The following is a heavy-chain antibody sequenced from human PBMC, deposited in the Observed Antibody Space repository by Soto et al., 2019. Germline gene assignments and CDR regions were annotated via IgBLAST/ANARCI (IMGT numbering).Heavy chain of an antibody. V-gene: IGHV5-51*01. CDR1: GYSFTSYW. D-gene: IGHD3-10*01. Sequence: GESLKISCKGSGYSFTSYWIGWVRQMPGKGLEWMGIIYPGDSDTRYSPSFQGQVTISADKSISTAYLQWSSLKASDTAMYYCARHDIGWFGELLFDYWGQGTLVTVSS. CDR2: IYPGDSDT. J-gene: IGHJ4*02. CDR3: ARHDIGWFGELLFDY.